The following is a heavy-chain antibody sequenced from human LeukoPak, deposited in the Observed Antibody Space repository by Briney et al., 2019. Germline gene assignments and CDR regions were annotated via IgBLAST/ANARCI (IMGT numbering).Heavy chain of an antibody. CDR2: INPNSGGT. D-gene: IGHD3-10*01. CDR3: ARGLSGSGSYYDYGMDV. V-gene: IGHV1-2*02. CDR1: GYTFTAYY. Sequence: ASVKVSCKTSGYTFTAYYMHWVRQAPGQGLEWMGWINPNSGGTNYAQKFQGRVTMTRDTSITTAYMELSRLRSDDTAVYYCARGLSGSGSYYDYGMDVWGQGTMVTVSS. J-gene: IGHJ6*02.